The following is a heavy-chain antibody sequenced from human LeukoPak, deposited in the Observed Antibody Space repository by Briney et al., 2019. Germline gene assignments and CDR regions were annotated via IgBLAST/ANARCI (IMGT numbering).Heavy chain of an antibody. CDR3: AREAGSGSHWVRFDP. Sequence: PSETLSLTCTVSGYSISSGYYWGWIRQPPGKGLEWIGSIYHSGSTYYNPSLKSRVTISVDTSKNQFSLKLSSVTAADTAVYYCAREAGSGSHWVRFDPWGQGTLVTVSS. CDR2: IYHSGST. V-gene: IGHV4-38-2*02. D-gene: IGHD3-10*01. J-gene: IGHJ5*02. CDR1: GYSISSGYY.